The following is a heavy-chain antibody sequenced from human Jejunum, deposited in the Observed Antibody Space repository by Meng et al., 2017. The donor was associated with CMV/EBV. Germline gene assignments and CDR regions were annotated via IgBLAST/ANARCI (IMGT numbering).Heavy chain of an antibody. Sequence: SGFTFSSYWMSWVRPAPGKGLEWVASIKGDGSEKHYVDSVKGRFTISRDNAKNSLYLQMNSLGAEDTAVYYCARGEYQLLFGAFDIWGQGTMVTVSS. CDR2: IKGDGSEK. CDR1: GFTFSSYW. J-gene: IGHJ3*02. D-gene: IGHD2-2*01. CDR3: ARGEYQLLFGAFDI. V-gene: IGHV3-7*01.